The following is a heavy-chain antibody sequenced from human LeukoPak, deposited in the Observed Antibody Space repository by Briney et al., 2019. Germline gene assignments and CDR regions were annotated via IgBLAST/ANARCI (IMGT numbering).Heavy chain of an antibody. CDR3: ARGPGAISKEAFDI. CDR1: GGSISSSY. J-gene: IGHJ3*02. D-gene: IGHD3-3*01. CDR2: IYTSGST. Sequence: SETLSLTCTVSGGSISSSYWSWIRQPAGKGLEWIGRIYTSGSTNYDPSLKSRVTMSVDTSKSQFSLKLSSVTAADTAVYYCARGPGAISKEAFDIWGQGTMVTVSS. V-gene: IGHV4-4*07.